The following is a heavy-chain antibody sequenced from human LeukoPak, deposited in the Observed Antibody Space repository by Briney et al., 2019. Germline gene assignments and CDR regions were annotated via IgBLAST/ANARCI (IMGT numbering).Heavy chain of an antibody. CDR1: GFTFSSYA. J-gene: IGHJ4*02. CDR3: AKTPDHRGYFAAFDY. Sequence: GGSLRLSCAASGFTFSSYAMSWVRQAPGKGLEWVSIISGSGTSTYYADSVKGRFTIYRDNSKNTLYLQINSLRVEDTAVYYCAKTPDHRGYFAAFDYWGQGTLVTVSS. V-gene: IGHV3-23*01. CDR2: ISGSGTST. D-gene: IGHD3-22*01.